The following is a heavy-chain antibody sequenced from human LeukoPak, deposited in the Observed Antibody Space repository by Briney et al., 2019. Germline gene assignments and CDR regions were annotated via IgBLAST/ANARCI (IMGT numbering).Heavy chain of an antibody. CDR1: GFTFRSYT. J-gene: IGHJ4*02. V-gene: IGHV3-21*01. CDR2: ISSRSNYI. Sequence: GGSLRLSCAASGFTFRSYTMNWVRQAPGKELEWVSSISSRSNYIYSADSVKGRFTISRDNAKNALYLQMNSLRAEDAAVYYCARGDAVAESRFDYWGQGTLVTVSS. D-gene: IGHD6-19*01. CDR3: ARGDAVAESRFDY.